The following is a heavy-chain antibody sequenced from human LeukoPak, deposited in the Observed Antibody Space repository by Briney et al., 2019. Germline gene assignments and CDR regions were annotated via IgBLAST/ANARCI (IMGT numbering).Heavy chain of an antibody. CDR3: AKDIGPLTYHYDTRCYSGAFDY. CDR2: ISSSSSYI. Sequence: PGGSLRLSCAASGFTFSSYSMNWVRQAPGKGLEWVSSISSSSSYIYYADSVKGRFTISRDNAKNSLYLQMNSLKAEDTALYYCAKDIGPLTYHYDTRCYSGAFDYWGQGTLVTVSS. D-gene: IGHD3-22*01. V-gene: IGHV3-21*04. CDR1: GFTFSSYS. J-gene: IGHJ4*02.